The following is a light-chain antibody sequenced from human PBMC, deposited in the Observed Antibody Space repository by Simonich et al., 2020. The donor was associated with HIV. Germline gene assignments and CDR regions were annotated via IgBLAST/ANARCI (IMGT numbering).Light chain of an antibody. J-gene: IGLJ3*02. V-gene: IGLV6-57*03. CDR2: EDN. Sequence: NFMLTQPHSVSESPGKTVTISCTRSSGSIASNYVQWYQQRPGSAPTTVIYEDNQRPSGVPDRFSGSIDRSSNSASLTIYGLKTEDEGDYYCQSYDSTNWVFGGGTKLTVL. CDR1: SGSIASNY. CDR3: QSYDSTNWV.